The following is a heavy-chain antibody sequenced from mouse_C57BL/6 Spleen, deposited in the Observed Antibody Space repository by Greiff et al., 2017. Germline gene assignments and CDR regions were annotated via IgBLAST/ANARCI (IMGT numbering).Heavy chain of an antibody. J-gene: IGHJ1*03. CDR2: INPSTGGT. D-gene: IGHD2-3*01. CDR1: GYSFTGSY. CDR3: TKQVMVTTWWYLDF. V-gene: IGHV1-42*01. Sequence: EVQLQQSGPELVKPGASVKISCTASGYSFTGSYMNWVKQSPEKSLEWIGEINPSTGGTTYNQKFKAKATLTVDKSSSTAYMQLKSLKTEDSAVYYCTKQVMVTTWWYLDFWGKGTPVTVSS.